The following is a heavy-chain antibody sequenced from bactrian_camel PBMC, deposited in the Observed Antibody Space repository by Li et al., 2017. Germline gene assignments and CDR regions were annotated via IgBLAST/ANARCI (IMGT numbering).Heavy chain of an antibody. V-gene: IGHV3S53*01. J-gene: IGHJ4*01. CDR1: KLTYSSNC. D-gene: IGHD2*01. Sequence: HVQLVESGGGSVQSGGSLALSCVAAKLTYSSNCMGWFRLAPGKEREGVVALASDGSTWYADSVKDRFTISRSPNTVTLRMKNLKTEDTAMYYCAATRGPRPYNSGRNSGSLYLRESEFTYWGQGTQVTVS. CDR3: AATRGPRPYNSGRNSGSLYLRESEFTY. CDR2: LASDGST.